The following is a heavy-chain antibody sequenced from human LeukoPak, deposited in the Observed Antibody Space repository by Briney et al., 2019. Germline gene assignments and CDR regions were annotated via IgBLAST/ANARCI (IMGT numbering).Heavy chain of an antibody. CDR3: ARGTILEPFDI. Sequence: ASVKVSCKASGYTFTDYYMHWVRQAPGQGLEWMGWIHPKSGGTSYEQSFQGRVIMTSDTSISTAYMEVRRLTSDDTAVCYCARGTILEPFDIWGQGTMVTVSS. CDR1: GYTFTDYY. CDR2: IHPKSGGT. D-gene: IGHD3-3*01. J-gene: IGHJ3*02. V-gene: IGHV1-2*02.